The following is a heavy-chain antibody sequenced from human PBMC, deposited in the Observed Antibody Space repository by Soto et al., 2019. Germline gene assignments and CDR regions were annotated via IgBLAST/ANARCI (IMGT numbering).Heavy chain of an antibody. CDR2: IFHSGST. D-gene: IGHD3-16*01. CDR3: ARQNYADDTRDFFYAMDV. Sequence: QVQLQESGPGRVRPSGTLSLTCTVSGGSMRSSKWWSWVRQPPGKGLEWIGDIFHSGSTNYNPSLKGRVTISVDKSKDQFSLRLSSVTAADTAVYYCARQNYADDTRDFFYAMDVWGQGTTVTVSS. V-gene: IGHV4-4*02. J-gene: IGHJ6*02. CDR1: GGSMRSSKW.